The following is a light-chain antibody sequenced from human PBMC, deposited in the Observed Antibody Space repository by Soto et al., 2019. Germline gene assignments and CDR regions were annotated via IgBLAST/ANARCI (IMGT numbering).Light chain of an antibody. CDR2: AAS. CDR3: QQSYSTPPT. CDR1: QSINSY. J-gene: IGKJ2*01. V-gene: IGKV1-39*01. Sequence: DIQMTQSPSSLSASVGDRVTITCRASQSINSYLNWYQQKPGKAPKLLAHAASSLQSGVPSRFSGSGSGTEFTLTIRSLQPEDFATYYCQQSYSTPPTFRQGTKLEL.